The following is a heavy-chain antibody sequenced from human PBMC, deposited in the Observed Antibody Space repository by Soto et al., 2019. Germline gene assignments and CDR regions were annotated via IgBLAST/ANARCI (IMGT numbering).Heavy chain of an antibody. V-gene: IGHV3-23*01. CDR2: ISGSGGST. CDR1: GFTFSSYA. CDR3: AKSETFQYYVDY. Sequence: EVQLLESGGGLVQPGGSLRLSCAASGFTFSSYAMSWVRQAPGKGLEWVSAISGSGGSTYYADSVKGRFTISRDNSKNTLYLQMNGLRAEDTAVYYCAKSETFQYYVDYWGQGTLVTVSS. J-gene: IGHJ4*02.